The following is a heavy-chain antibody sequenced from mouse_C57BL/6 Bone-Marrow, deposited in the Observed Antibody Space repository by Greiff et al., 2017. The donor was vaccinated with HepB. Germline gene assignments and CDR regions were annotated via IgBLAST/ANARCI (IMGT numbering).Heavy chain of an antibody. Sequence: QVQLKQSGPELVKPGASVKISCKASGYAFSSSWMNWVKQRPGKGLEWIGRIYPGDGDTNYNGKFTGKATLTADKSSSTAYMQLSSLTSEDSAVYFCARRGGYYLDYWGQGTTLTVSS. CDR1: GYAFSSSW. J-gene: IGHJ2*01. V-gene: IGHV1-82*01. CDR2: IYPGDGDT. CDR3: ARRGGYYLDY.